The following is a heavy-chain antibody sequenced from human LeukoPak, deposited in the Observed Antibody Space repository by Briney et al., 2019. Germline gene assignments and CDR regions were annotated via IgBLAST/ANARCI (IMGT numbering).Heavy chain of an antibody. J-gene: IGHJ4*02. Sequence: SETLSLTCTVSGGSISRYYWSWIRQPPGKGLEWIGYIYYSGSTNYNPSLMSRVTISVDTSKNQFSLKLSSVTAAATAVYYFARYTWGNSGGGCGGFDFWGQGTLVTVSS. V-gene: IGHV4-59*08. CDR1: GGSISRYY. D-gene: IGHD6-19*01. CDR3: ARYTWGNSGGGCGGFDF. CDR2: IYYSGST.